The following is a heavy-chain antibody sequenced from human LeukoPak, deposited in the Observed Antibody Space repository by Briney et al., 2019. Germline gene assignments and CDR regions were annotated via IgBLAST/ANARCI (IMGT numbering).Heavy chain of an antibody. CDR2: FDPEDGET. CDR1: GYTLTELS. J-gene: IGHJ4*02. D-gene: IGHD6-6*01. V-gene: IGHV1-24*01. CDR3: ATTSIAAPDSPPFDY. Sequence: ASVKVSCKVSGYTLTELSVHWVRQAPGKGLEWMGGFDPEDGETIYAQKFQGRVTMTEDTSTDTAYMELSSLRSEDTAVYYCATTSIAAPDSPPFDYWGQGTLVTVSS.